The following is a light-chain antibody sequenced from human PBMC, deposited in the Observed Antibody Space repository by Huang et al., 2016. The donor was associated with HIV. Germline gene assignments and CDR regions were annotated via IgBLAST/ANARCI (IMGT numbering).Light chain of an antibody. CDR2: DAS. Sequence: EVVLTQSPATLSVSPGESATLSCRTSQSVFSYLAWYQQRPGQAPWLLIYDASSRATGVSARFCGSGSGTDFALTISSLESEDFAVYYCQQRSAWPRTFGQGTKLEI. J-gene: IGKJ2*01. CDR3: QQRSAWPRT. V-gene: IGKV3-11*01. CDR1: QSVFSY.